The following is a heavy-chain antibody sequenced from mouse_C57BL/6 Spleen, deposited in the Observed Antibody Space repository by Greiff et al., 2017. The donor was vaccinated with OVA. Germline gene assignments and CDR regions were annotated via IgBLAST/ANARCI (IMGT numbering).Heavy chain of an antibody. V-gene: IGHV5-17*01. CDR3: ARLYDGYYAYAMDY. CDR1: GFTFSDYG. Sequence: EVMLVESGGGLVKPGGSLKLSCAASGFTFSDYGMHWVRQAPEKGLEWVAYISSGSSTIYYADTVKGRFTISRDNAKNTLFLQMTSLRSEDTAMYYCARLYDGYYAYAMDYWGQGTSVTVSS. J-gene: IGHJ4*01. D-gene: IGHD2-3*01. CDR2: ISSGSSTI.